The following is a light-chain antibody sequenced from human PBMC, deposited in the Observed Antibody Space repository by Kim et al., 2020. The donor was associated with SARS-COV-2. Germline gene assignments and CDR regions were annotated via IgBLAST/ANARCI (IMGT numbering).Light chain of an antibody. V-gene: IGKV1-5*03. CDR2: RAS. J-gene: IGKJ1*01. CDR3: QEYSGYWT. Sequence: DIQMTQSPSTLTASVGDRVTITCRASQSISTWLAWYQQKPGKAPKLLIYRASSLERGVPSNFSASGSGTEFTLTINNLQPDDIATYYCQEYSGYWTFGQGTKVEI. CDR1: QSISTW.